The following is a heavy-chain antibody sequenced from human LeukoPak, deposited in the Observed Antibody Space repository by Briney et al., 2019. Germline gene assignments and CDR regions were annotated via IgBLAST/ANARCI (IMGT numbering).Heavy chain of an antibody. CDR1: GFTFSSYW. CDR3: ASAMTTVTRYFDS. V-gene: IGHV3-7*02. D-gene: IGHD4-17*01. J-gene: IGHJ4*02. Sequence: PGGSLRLSCAASGFTFSSYWMNWVRQAPGKGLEWVANIKKDGSEKNYVESVKGRFTISRDNAKNTLYLQMNSLRAEDTAVYYCASAMTTVTRYFDSWGQGTLVTVSS. CDR2: IKKDGSEK.